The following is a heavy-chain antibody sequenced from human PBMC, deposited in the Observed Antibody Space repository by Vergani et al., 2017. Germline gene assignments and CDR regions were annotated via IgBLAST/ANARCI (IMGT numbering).Heavy chain of an antibody. Sequence: EVQLVESGGGLVQPGGSLRLSCAASGFTFSTYDMHWVRQATGKGLEWVSAIGTAGDTYYPGSVKGRFTISRENAKNSLYLQMNGLRAGDTAVYYCTTDLGYYDSSGYYYVNWAEYFQHWGQGTLVTVSS. D-gene: IGHD3-22*01. V-gene: IGHV3-13*01. CDR1: GFTFSTYD. CDR3: TTDLGYYDSSGYYYVNWAEYFQH. CDR2: IGTAGDT. J-gene: IGHJ1*01.